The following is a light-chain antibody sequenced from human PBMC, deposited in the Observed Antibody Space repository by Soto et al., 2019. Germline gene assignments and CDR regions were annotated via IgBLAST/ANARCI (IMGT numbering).Light chain of an antibody. CDR2: GNV. J-gene: IGLJ1*01. V-gene: IGLV1-40*01. CDR3: QSYDSSLSGYV. CDR1: SSNIGAGFD. Sequence: QSVLTQPPSVSGAPGQRVTISCTGSSSNIGAGFDVHWYQQLPGTAPKLLIYGNVDRPSGVPDRFSGSKSGTSASLAITGRQAEDEAEYYCQSYDSSLSGYVFGTGTKVTVL.